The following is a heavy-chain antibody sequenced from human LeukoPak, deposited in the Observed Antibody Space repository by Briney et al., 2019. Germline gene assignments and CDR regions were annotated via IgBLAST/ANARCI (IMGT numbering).Heavy chain of an antibody. CDR1: GFIFNYYA. D-gene: IGHD4-23*01. J-gene: IGHJ3*02. CDR2: ISGSDGST. CDR3: AKRGADSGGNSALVAFDI. Sequence: GGSLRLSCATSGFIFNYYAMSWVRQAPGKGLEWVSGISGSDGSTYYADSVKGRFTISRDNSKNTLYLQMNSLRAEDTAVYYCAKRGADSGGNSALVAFDIWGQGTLVTVSS. V-gene: IGHV3-23*01.